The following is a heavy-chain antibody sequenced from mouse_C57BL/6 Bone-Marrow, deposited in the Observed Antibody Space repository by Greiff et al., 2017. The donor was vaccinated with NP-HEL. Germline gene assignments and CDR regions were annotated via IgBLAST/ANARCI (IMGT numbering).Heavy chain of an antibody. V-gene: IGHV1-42*01. Sequence: VQLQQSGAELVRPGASVKLSCTASGFNIKDSYMHWVKQSPKRGLEWIGRINPSTGGTTYNQKFKAKATLTVDKSSSTAYMQLKSLTSEDSAVYYCAREDYYGSSWFAYWGQGTLVTVSA. CDR3: AREDYYGSSWFAY. J-gene: IGHJ3*01. D-gene: IGHD1-1*01. CDR2: INPSTGGT. CDR1: GFNIKDSY.